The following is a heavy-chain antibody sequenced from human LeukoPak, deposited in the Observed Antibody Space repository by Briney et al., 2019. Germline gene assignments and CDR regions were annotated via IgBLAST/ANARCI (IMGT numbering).Heavy chain of an antibody. Sequence: GGSLRLSCAASGFTFSSYGIHWVRQAPGKGLEWVAVIWYDGSNKYYADSVKGRFTISRDNSKNTLYLQMNSLRAEDTAVYYCAREQFSSGNDPRLDYWGQGTLVTVSS. V-gene: IGHV3-33*01. CDR3: AREQFSSGNDPRLDY. CDR1: GFTFSSYG. CDR2: IWYDGSNK. J-gene: IGHJ4*02. D-gene: IGHD5-12*01.